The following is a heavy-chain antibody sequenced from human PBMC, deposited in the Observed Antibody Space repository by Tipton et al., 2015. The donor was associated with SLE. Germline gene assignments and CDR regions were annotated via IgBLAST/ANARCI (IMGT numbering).Heavy chain of an antibody. J-gene: IGHJ4*02. CDR3: ARQNYYDSSGYYHPFDY. Sequence: TLSLTCAVYGGSFSGYYWSWIRQPPGKGLEWIGYIYYSGSTNYNPSLKSRVTISVDTSKNQFSLKLSSVTAADTAVYYCARQNYYDSSGYYHPFDYWGQGTLVTVSS. CDR2: IYYSGST. V-gene: IGHV4-59*01. D-gene: IGHD3-22*01. CDR1: GGSFSGYY.